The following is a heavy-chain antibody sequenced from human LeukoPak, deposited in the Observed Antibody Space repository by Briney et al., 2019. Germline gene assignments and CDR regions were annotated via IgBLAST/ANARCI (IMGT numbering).Heavy chain of an antibody. Sequence: AAALQISSHDHPFGSTSNWITCGRRMPRKGREWRGRIVPSNAYTNYSPSFQCRVTISADESINTSSLKCKCMTASDTAMYYCVERASGSWSVVWGKGTPVTVSS. V-gene: IGHV5-10-1*01. CDR3: VERASGSWSVV. CDR2: IVPSNAYT. J-gene: IGHJ6*04. D-gene: IGHD1-1*01. CDR1: PFGSTSNW.